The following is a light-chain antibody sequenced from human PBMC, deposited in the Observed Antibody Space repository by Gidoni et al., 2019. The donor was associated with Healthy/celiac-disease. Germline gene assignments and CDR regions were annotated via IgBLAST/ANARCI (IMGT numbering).Light chain of an antibody. Sequence: EIVLTQSPATLSLSPGERATLSCRSSQSVSSYLAWYQQKPGQAPRLIIYDASNRATGIPARFSGSGSGTDFTLTISSQEPEDVAVYYCQQRSNWRDTFGQGTKLEIK. CDR1: QSVSSY. CDR2: DAS. CDR3: QQRSNWRDT. V-gene: IGKV3-11*01. J-gene: IGKJ2*01.